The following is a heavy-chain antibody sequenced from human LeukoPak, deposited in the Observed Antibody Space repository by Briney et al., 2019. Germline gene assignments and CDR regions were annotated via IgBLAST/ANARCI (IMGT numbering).Heavy chain of an antibody. CDR2: IYYSGST. V-gene: IGHV4-61*05. J-gene: IGHJ5*02. CDR3: ARAEDCGGDCYSYWFDP. Sequence: PSETLSLTCSVSGSSIKSNSYYWSWIRQPPGKGLEWIGYIYYSGSTNYNPSLKSRVTISVDTSKNQFSLKLSSVTAADTAVYYCARAEDCGGDCYSYWFDPWGQGTLVTVSS. CDR1: GSSIKSNSYY. D-gene: IGHD2-21*02.